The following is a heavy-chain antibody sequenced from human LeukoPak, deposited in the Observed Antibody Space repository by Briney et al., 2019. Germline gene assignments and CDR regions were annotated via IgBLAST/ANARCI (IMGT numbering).Heavy chain of an antibody. CDR2: ISGSSSYI. D-gene: IGHD3-3*01. Sequence: PGGSLRLSCAASGFTFSRYSMNWVRQAPGKGLEWVSSISGSSSYIYYADSVKGRFTISRHNAKNSLYLQMNSLRAEDTAVYYCARVDYDFWSGYHLDYWGQGTLVTVSS. CDR1: GFTFSRYS. CDR3: ARVDYDFWSGYHLDY. J-gene: IGHJ4*02. V-gene: IGHV3-21*01.